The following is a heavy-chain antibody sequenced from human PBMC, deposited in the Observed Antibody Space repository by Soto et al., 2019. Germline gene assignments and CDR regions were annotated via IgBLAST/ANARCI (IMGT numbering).Heavy chain of an antibody. CDR3: ARQGLGYCSSTSCYADENIDY. J-gene: IGHJ4*02. CDR1: GGSISSSSYY. V-gene: IGHV4-39*01. Sequence: SETLSLTCTVSGGSISSSSYYWGWIRQPPGKGLEWIGSIYYSGSTYYNPSLKSRVTISVDTSKNQFSLKLSSVTAADTAVYYCARQGLGYCSSTSCYADENIDYWGQGTLGTVSS. D-gene: IGHD2-2*01. CDR2: IYYSGST.